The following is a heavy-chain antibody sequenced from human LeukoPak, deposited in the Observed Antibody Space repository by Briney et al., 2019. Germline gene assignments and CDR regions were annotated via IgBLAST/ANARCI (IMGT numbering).Heavy chain of an antibody. CDR3: ARSLYDYDSSGYYLYYFDY. Sequence: PGRSLRLSCAASGFTFSSYGMHWVRQAPGKGLEWVAVIWYDGSNKYYADSVKGRFTISRDNSKNTLYLQMNSLRAEDTAVYYCARSLYDYDSSGYYLYYFDYWGQGTLVTVSS. CDR2: IWYDGSNK. V-gene: IGHV3-33*01. D-gene: IGHD3-22*01. J-gene: IGHJ4*02. CDR1: GFTFSSYG.